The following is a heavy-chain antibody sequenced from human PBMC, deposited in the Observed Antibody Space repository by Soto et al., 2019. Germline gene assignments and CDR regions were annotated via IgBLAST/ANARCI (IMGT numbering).Heavy chain of an antibody. CDR2: IYYSGST. Sequence: SETLSLTCTVSGGSISSSSYYWGWIRQPPGKRLEWIGSIYYSGSTYYNPSLKSRVTISVDKSKNQFPLKLSSVTAADTAVYYCARGLVVRGVISSGYYGMDAWGQGTTVTVSS. CDR1: GGSISSSSYY. CDR3: ARGLVVRGVISSGYYGMDA. V-gene: IGHV4-39*06. J-gene: IGHJ6*02. D-gene: IGHD3-10*01.